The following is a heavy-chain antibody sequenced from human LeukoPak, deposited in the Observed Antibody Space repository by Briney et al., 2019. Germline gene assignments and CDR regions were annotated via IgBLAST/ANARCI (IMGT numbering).Heavy chain of an antibody. CDR3: AHRKNYYDSSVLDN. CDR1: GFSLNTRGVG. CDR2: IYWDDDR. J-gene: IGHJ4*02. V-gene: IGHV2-5*02. D-gene: IGHD3-22*01. Sequence: SGPTLVNPTQTLTLTCTFSGFSLNTRGVGVGWIRQPPGRALEWLALIYWDDDRRYSPSLNSRLTITKDTSKNQVVLTMTNMDPVDTATYFCAHRKNYYDSSVLDNWGQGTLVTVSS.